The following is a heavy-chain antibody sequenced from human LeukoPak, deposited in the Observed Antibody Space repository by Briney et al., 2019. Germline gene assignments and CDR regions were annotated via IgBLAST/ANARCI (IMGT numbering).Heavy chain of an antibody. CDR1: GFTLSNYG. V-gene: IGHV3-30*02. Sequence: GGSLTLSCAASGFTLSNYGLHWVRQAPGKGLECVSFIRNDGGYTFYAGSVRGRFTISRDNSKNTLYMQMNNLRVEDTAVYYCTRERYCSGASCYSDNTYFDSWGQGTLVTVSS. CDR3: TRERYCSGASCYSDNTYFDS. J-gene: IGHJ4*02. D-gene: IGHD2-2*01. CDR2: IRNDGGYT.